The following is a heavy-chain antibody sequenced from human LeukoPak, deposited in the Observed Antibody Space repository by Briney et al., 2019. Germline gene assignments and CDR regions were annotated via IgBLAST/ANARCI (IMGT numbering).Heavy chain of an antibody. V-gene: IGHV4-39*01. CDR2: IYYSGST. CDR3: ARRLIAATGTGSWVFDY. D-gene: IGHD6-13*01. CDR1: GDSISSSCYF. J-gene: IGHJ4*02. Sequence: SETLSLTCVVSGDSISSSCYFWGWIRQPPGKGLEWIVSIYYSGSTYYNPSLKSRVTISVDTSKNQFSLKLSSVTAADTAVYYCARRLIAATGTGSWVFDYWGQGTLVTVSS.